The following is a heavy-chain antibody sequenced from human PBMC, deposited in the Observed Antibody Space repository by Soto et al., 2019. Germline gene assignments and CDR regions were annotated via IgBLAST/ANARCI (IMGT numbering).Heavy chain of an antibody. CDR2: ISYDGSNK. V-gene: IGHV3-30-3*01. CDR1: GFTFSSYA. J-gene: IGHJ4*02. Sequence: ESGGGVVQPGRSLRLSCAASGFTFSSYAMHWVRQAPGKGLEWVAVISYDGSNKYYADSVKGRFTISRDNSKNTLYLQMNNLRAEDTAVYYCARDVVGGKYYFDYWGQGTLVTVSS. CDR3: ARDVVGGKYYFDY. D-gene: IGHD2-21*01.